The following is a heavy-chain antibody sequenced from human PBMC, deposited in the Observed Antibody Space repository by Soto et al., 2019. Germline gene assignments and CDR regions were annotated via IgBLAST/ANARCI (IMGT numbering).Heavy chain of an antibody. J-gene: IGHJ6*03. CDR2: IYYSGST. CDR1: GGSISSYY. Sequence: SETLSLTCTVSGGSISSYYWSWIRQPPGKGLEWIGYIYYSGSTNYNPSLKSRVTISVDTSKNQLSLKLSSVTAADTAVYYCAREFSSSWTYYYMDVWGKGTTVTVS. D-gene: IGHD6-13*01. V-gene: IGHV4-59*01. CDR3: AREFSSSWTYYYMDV.